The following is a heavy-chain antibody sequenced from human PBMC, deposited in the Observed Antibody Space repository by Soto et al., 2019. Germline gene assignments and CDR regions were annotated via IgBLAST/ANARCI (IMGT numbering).Heavy chain of an antibody. CDR3: ARNLSDMDV. CDR2: IWHDGTNK. Sequence: AGGSLRLSCAASGLAFSGYGIHWVRQAPGKGLEWVAGIWHDGTNKQYADSVKGRFSISRDNSKNMLYLEMNSLRAEDTAVYYCARNLSDMDVWGQGTTVTVSS. J-gene: IGHJ6*02. V-gene: IGHV3-33*01. CDR1: GLAFSGYG.